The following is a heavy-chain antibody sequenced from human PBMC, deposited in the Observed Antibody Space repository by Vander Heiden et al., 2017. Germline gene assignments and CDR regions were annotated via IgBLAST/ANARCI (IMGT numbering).Heavy chain of an antibody. CDR3: ARESGVVRSYGMDV. CDR2: SYSGGST. J-gene: IGHJ6*02. Sequence: EVQLVESGGGLIQPGGSLRLSCAASGFTVSSNYMSWVRQAPGKGLEWVSVSYSGGSTYYADSGKGRFTISRDNSKNTLYLQMNSLRAEDTAVYYCARESGVVRSYGMDVWGQGTTVTVSS. D-gene: IGHD2-21*01. CDR1: GFTVSSNY. V-gene: IGHV3-53*01.